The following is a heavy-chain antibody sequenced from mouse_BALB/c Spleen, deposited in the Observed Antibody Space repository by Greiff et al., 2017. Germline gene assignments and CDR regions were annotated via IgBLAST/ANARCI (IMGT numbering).Heavy chain of an antibody. Sequence: EVKVEESGPGLVKPSQSLSLTCTVTGYSITSDYAWNWIRQFPGNKLEWMGYISYSGSTSYNPSLKSRISITRDTSKNQFFLQLNSVTTEDTATYYCASYYYGSSYWYFDVWGAGTTVTVSS. CDR1: GYSITSDYA. J-gene: IGHJ1*01. CDR2: ISYSGST. D-gene: IGHD1-1*01. V-gene: IGHV3-2*02. CDR3: ASYYYGSSYWYFDV.